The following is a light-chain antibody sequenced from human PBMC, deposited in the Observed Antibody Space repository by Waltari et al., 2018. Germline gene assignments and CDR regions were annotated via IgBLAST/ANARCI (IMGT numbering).Light chain of an antibody. V-gene: IGKV4-1*01. CDR1: QKVCYNFNDKNY. J-gene: IGKJ2*01. Sequence: DIVLTQSPDSLAVSLGERATINCKSSQKVCYNFNDKNYLVWYQQKSVQHPKLRIQWAATPESEVPDRFSCSGSGTEFTLTLSNLQAEAVAVYYYQQSFTTPPTFGQGTKLEIK. CDR2: WAA. CDR3: QQSFTTPPT.